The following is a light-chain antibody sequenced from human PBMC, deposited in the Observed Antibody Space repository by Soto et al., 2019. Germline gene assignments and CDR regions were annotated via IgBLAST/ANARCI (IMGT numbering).Light chain of an antibody. CDR3: PVWDRSSDHFVV. V-gene: IGLV3-21*04. J-gene: IGLJ2*01. CDR1: NIGSKS. Sequence: SYELTQPPSVSVAPGKTARITCGGNNIGSKSEHWYQHKPGQAPVLVIYCDSDRPSGIPERFSGSNSGNTGTLTISRVEAGDEADYYCPVWDRSSDHFVVFGGGTKLTVL. CDR2: CDS.